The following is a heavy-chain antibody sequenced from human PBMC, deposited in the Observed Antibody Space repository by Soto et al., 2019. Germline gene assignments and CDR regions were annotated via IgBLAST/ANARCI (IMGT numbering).Heavy chain of an antibody. CDR3: ARNEAGSGWYDPSYFDY. CDR1: GGSISSSSYY. V-gene: IGHV4-39*01. J-gene: IGHJ4*02. Sequence: SQTLSLTCTVSGGSISSSSYYWGLIRQPPGKGLEWIGSIYYSGSTYYNPSLKSRVTISVDTSKNQFSLKLSSVTAAETAVYYCARNEAGSGWYDPSYFDYWGQGTLVTVSS. CDR2: IYYSGST. D-gene: IGHD6-19*01.